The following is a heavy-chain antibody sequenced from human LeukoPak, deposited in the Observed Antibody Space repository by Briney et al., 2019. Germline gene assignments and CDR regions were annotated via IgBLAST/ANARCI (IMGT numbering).Heavy chain of an antibody. Sequence: SETLSLTCTVSGGSISSYYCSWIRQSAGKGLEWIGRIYTSGSTNYNPSLKSRVTMSVDTSKNQFSLKFTSVTAADTAVYYCAREDGSGSYRHLRVWGQGTLVTVSS. CDR2: IYTSGST. D-gene: IGHD3-10*01. J-gene: IGHJ1*01. CDR1: GGSISSYY. CDR3: AREDGSGSYRHLRV. V-gene: IGHV4-4*07.